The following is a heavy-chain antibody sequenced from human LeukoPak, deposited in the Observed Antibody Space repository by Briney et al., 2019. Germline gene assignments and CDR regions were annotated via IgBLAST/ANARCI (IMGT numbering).Heavy chain of an antibody. V-gene: IGHV3-30*04. CDR3: ASWGSGYYYDSSGSQGPGY. CDR1: GFTFSSYA. CDR2: ISYDGSNK. J-gene: IGHJ4*02. Sequence: GGSLRLSCAASGFTFSSYAMHWVRQAPGKGLEWVAVISYDGSNKYYADSVKGRFTISRDNSKDTLYLQMNSLRAEDTAVYYCASWGSGYYYDSSGSQGPGYWGQGTLVTVSS. D-gene: IGHD3-22*01.